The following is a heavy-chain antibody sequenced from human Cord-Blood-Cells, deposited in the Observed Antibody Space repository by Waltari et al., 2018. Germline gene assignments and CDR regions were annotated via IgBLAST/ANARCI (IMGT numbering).Heavy chain of an antibody. J-gene: IGHJ6*02. CDR3: ARSGARRGVIYYGMDV. Sequence: GYTFTSYAMHWVRQAPGQRLEWMGWINAGNGNTKYSQKFQGRVTITRDTSASTAYMELSSLRSEDTAVYYCARSGARRGVIYYGMDVWGQGTTVTVSS. D-gene: IGHD3-10*01. V-gene: IGHV1-3*01. CDR2: INAGNGNT. CDR1: GYTFTSYA.